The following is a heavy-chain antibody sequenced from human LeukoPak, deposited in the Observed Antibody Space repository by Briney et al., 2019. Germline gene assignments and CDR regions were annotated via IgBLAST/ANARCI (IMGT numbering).Heavy chain of an antibody. CDR2: MSESGSSI. J-gene: IGHJ4*02. CDR1: GFTFSDYY. CDR3: ARGKRRFDS. Sequence: GESLRLSCAASGFTFSDYYMSWIRQAPGKGLEWVSYMSESGSSIYYAASVKGRFTISRDNVNHSLFLQMNSLRAEDTAVYYCARGKRRFDSWGQGTLVTVSS. V-gene: IGHV3-11*01.